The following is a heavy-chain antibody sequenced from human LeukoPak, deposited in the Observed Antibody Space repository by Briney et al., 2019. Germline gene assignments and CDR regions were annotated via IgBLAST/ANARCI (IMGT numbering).Heavy chain of an antibody. D-gene: IGHD6-13*01. Sequence: SVKVSCKASGYTFTGYYMHWVRQAPGQGLKWMGRIIPILGIANYAQKFQGRVTITADKSTSTAYMELSSLRSEDTAVYYCARDGGYSSSWSNFDYWGQGTLVTVSS. J-gene: IGHJ4*02. V-gene: IGHV1-69*04. CDR2: IIPILGIA. CDR1: GYTFTGYY. CDR3: ARDGGYSSSWSNFDY.